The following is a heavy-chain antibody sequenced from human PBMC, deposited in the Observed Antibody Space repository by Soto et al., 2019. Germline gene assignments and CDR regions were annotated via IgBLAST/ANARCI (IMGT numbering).Heavy chain of an antibody. Sequence: QMQLVESGGGVVQPGRSLRLSCAASGFTCRSYGIHWVRQAPGTGLEWVALIWFDGSKKYYVDSVKGRFAVSRDNSRNTLYLQKHSLRVEDTAVYYCARDSLVPYGYGMDVWGQGTTGTVSS. CDR2: IWFDGSKK. V-gene: IGHV3-33*01. J-gene: IGHJ6*02. D-gene: IGHD2-2*01. CDR3: ARDSLVPYGYGMDV. CDR1: GFTCRSYG.